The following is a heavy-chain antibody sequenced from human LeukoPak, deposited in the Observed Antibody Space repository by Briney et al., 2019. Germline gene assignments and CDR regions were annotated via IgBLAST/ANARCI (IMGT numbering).Heavy chain of an antibody. V-gene: IGHV4-61*03. CDR1: GGSIHSGDYY. J-gene: IGHJ4*02. Sequence: SGPGLLKPSQPLSLTFTVSGGSIHSGDYYWSWIRQPPGTGLEWLGNVYYSGSTNYSPSLKSRVTISVDTSKNHFSLNLSSVTAADTAVYYCARGWGYLIDWGEGTLVTVSS. CDR2: VYYSGST. D-gene: IGHD3-16*02. CDR3: ARGWGYLID.